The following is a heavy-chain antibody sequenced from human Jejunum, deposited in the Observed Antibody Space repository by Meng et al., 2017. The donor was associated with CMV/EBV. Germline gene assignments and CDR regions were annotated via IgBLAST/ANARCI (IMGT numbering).Heavy chain of an antibody. CDR1: GDTPTADF. J-gene: IGHJ5*02. CDR2: INSHSGAT. D-gene: IGHD6-6*01. CDR3: LTYTSSSHSFGP. V-gene: IGHV1-2*02. Sequence: CKASGDTPTADFMCWVRQAPGQGLEWMGWINSHSGATQYAQKFQGRVTMTRDTSISTVYMDLSSLRSDDTADYYCLTYTSSSHSFGPWGQGTLVTVSS.